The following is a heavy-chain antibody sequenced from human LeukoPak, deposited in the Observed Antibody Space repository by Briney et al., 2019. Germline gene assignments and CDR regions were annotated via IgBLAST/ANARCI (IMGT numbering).Heavy chain of an antibody. CDR3: VRGNYDNRGYSNAFDI. D-gene: IGHD3-22*01. J-gene: IGHJ3*02. CDR1: GASISSSY. V-gene: IGHV4-59*01. Sequence: SGTLPLTCTVSGASISSSYWSWVRQPPGKRLEWIGFIYYSGNTNSNPSLKSRVTISVDTSKNQFSLKLTSVTAADTAVYYCVRGNYDNRGYSNAFDIWGQGAMVTVSS. CDR2: IYYSGNT.